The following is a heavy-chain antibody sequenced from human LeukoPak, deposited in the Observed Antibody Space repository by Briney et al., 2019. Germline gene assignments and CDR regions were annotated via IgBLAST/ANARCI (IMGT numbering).Heavy chain of an antibody. Sequence: PSQTLSLTCTVSGGSISSDGYYWSWIRQPPGKGLEWIGYIYYSGSTNYNPSLKSRVTISVDTSKNQFSLKLSSVTAADTAVYYCARDYWALDAFDIWGQGTMVTVSS. CDR1: GGSISSDGYY. CDR3: ARDYWALDAFDI. J-gene: IGHJ3*02. D-gene: IGHD2-15*01. V-gene: IGHV4-61*08. CDR2: IYYSGST.